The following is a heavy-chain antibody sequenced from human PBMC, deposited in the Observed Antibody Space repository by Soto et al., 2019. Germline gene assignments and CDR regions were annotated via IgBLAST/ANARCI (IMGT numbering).Heavy chain of an antibody. CDR2: MNPNSGNT. Sequence: QVQLVQSGAEVKKPGASVKVSCKASGYTFTSYDINWVRQATGQGLEWMGWMNPNSGNTGYAQKFQGRVTMTRNTSISTDYMELSSLRSEDTAVYYCFLDLGYCSSTSCPQSNYYYGMDVWGQGTTVTLSS. D-gene: IGHD2-2*03. CDR3: FLDLGYCSSTSCPQSNYYYGMDV. CDR1: GYTFTSYD. V-gene: IGHV1-8*01. J-gene: IGHJ6*02.